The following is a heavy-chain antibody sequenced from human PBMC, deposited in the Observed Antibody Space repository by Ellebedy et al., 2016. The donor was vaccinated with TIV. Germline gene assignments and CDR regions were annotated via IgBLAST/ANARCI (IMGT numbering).Heavy chain of an antibody. V-gene: IGHV3-7*01. D-gene: IGHD6-6*01. J-gene: IGHJ4*02. CDR3: ARAMAAQESF. CDR2: IKQDGSEK. CDR1: GFTFSNYW. Sequence: GESLKISXAASGFTFSNYWMTWVRQAPGKGLEWVANIKQDGSEKYYVDSVKGRFTISRDNAKNSLSLQMNSLRAEDTAVYFCARAMAAQESFWGQGTLVTVSS.